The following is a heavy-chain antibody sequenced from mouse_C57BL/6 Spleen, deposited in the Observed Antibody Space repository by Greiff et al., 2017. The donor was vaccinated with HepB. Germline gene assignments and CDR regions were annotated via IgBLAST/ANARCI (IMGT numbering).Heavy chain of an antibody. Sequence: DVKLVESGPELVKPGASVKISCKASGYSFTGYYMNWVKQSPEKSLEWIGEINPSTGGTTYNQKFKAKATLTVDKSSSTAYMQLKSLTSEDSAVYYCARRTWFYAMDYWGQGTSVTVSS. J-gene: IGHJ4*01. CDR1: GYSFTGYY. CDR2: INPSTGGT. D-gene: IGHD2-2*01. V-gene: IGHV1-42*01. CDR3: ARRTWFYAMDY.